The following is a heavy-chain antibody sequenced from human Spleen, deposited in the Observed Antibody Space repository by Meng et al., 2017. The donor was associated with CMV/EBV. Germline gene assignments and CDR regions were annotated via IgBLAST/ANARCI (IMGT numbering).Heavy chain of an antibody. CDR3: ARLHSGSYRRFWFFDL. V-gene: IGHV3-13*01. Sequence: GGSLRLSCAAPGFTFSSYDMHWVRQATGKGLEWVSAIGTAGDTYYPRSVKGRFTISRENAKNPLYLQMNILRAEDTSVYYCARLHSGSYRRFWFFDLWGRGTLVTVSS. CDR2: IGTAGDT. J-gene: IGHJ2*01. D-gene: IGHD1-26*01. CDR1: GFTFSSYD.